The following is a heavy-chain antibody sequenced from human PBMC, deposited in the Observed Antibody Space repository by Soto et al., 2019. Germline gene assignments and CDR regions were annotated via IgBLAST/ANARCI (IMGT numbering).Heavy chain of an antibody. CDR2: IWYDGSNK. D-gene: IGHD3-3*01. CDR3: ARGSTDGYYSGMDV. CDR1: GFTFSSYG. Sequence: QVQLVESGGGVVQPGRSLRLSCAASGFTFSSYGMHWVRQAPGKGLEWVAVIWYDGSNKYYADSVKGRFTISRDNSKNTQYLKMNSLRAEDTAVYYCARGSTDGYYSGMDVWGQGNTVTVSS. V-gene: IGHV3-33*01. J-gene: IGHJ6*02.